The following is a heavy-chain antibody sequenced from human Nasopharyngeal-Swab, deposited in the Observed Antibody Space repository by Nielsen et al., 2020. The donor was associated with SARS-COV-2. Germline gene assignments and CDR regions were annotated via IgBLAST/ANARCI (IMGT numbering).Heavy chain of an antibody. Sequence: WIRQPPGKGLEWVSYISSSGSTIYYADSVKGRFTISRDNAKNSLYLQMNSLRAEDTAVYYCTRGGFSHSMDVWGQGTTVTVSS. D-gene: IGHD3-10*01. J-gene: IGHJ6*02. V-gene: IGHV3-11*04. CDR3: TRGGFSHSMDV. CDR2: ISSSGSTI.